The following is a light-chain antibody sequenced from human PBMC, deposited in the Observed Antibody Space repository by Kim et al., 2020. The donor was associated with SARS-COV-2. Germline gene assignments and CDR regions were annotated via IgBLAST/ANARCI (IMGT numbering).Light chain of an antibody. Sequence: SASVGDRVTITCPASQSISSYLNWYQHKSGKAPKLLIYAASRLQSGVPSRFSGRGSGTDFTLTISSLQLEDFTSYYCQQSDSMPYTFGQGTRLEI. J-gene: IGKJ2*01. CDR2: AAS. CDR1: QSISSY. V-gene: IGKV1-39*01. CDR3: QQSDSMPYT.